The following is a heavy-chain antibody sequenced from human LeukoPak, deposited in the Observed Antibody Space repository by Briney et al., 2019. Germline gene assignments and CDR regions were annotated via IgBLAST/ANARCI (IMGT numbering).Heavy chain of an antibody. CDR3: ARTDCSSTSCQTAD. V-gene: IGHV4-39*01. D-gene: IGHD2-2*01. CDR1: GGSLSSSSYY. J-gene: IGHJ4*02. CDR2: IYYSGRT. Sequence: PSETLSLTCTVSGGSLSSSSYYWGWIRQPPGKGLEWIGNIYYSGRTYYNPSLKSRVTISVDTSKNRFSLNLSSVTAADTAVYYCARTDCSSTSCQTADWGQGTLVTVSS.